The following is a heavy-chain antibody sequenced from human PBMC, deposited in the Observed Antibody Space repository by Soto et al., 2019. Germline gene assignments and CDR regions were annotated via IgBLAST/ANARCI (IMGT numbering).Heavy chain of an antibody. CDR2: ISYDGSNK. CDR1: GFTFSSYG. CDR3: AKEDSSGWYLRVDY. Sequence: GGSLRLSCAASGFTFSSYGMHWVRQAPGKGLEWVAVISYDGSNKYYADSVKGRFTISRDNSKNTLYLQMNSLRAEDTAVYYCAKEDSSGWYLRVDYWGQGTLVTVYS. V-gene: IGHV3-30*18. J-gene: IGHJ4*02. D-gene: IGHD6-19*01.